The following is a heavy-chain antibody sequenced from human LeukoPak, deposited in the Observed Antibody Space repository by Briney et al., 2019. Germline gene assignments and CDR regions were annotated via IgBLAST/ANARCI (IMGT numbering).Heavy chain of an antibody. J-gene: IGHJ4*02. Sequence: SETLSLTCAVYGGSFSGYYWSWIRQPPGKGLEWIGEINHSGSTNYNPSLKSRVTISVDKSKNQFSLKLSSVTAADTAVYYCARDRGYCSGGSCYHFDYWGQGTLVTVSS. CDR1: GGSFSGYY. CDR2: INHSGST. CDR3: ARDRGYCSGGSCYHFDY. D-gene: IGHD2-15*01. V-gene: IGHV4-34*01.